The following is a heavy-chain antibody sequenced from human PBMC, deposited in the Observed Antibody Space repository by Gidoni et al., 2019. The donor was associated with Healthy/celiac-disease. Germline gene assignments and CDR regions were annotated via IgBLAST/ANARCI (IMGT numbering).Heavy chain of an antibody. J-gene: IGHJ6*03. CDR3: ARGHYDFWSGYYEDYYYYMDV. CDR1: GFHFRSCR. CDR2: ISSSSSYI. D-gene: IGHD3-3*01. Sequence: EVQLVESGGGLVKPGGSLRLSCAAPGFHFRSCRLNGFRQAPGKGLEWVPSISSSSSYIYYADSVKGRFTISRDNAKNSLYLQMNSLRAEDTAVYYCARGHYDFWSGYYEDYYYYMDVWGKGTTVTVSS. V-gene: IGHV3-21*01.